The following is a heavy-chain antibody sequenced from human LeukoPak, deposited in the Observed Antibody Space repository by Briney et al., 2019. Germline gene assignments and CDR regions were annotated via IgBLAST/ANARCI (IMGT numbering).Heavy chain of an antibody. D-gene: IGHD6-6*01. CDR3: ARDGRQLVPFDY. CDR2: ISSSGSTI. Sequence: GGSLRLSCAASGFTFSDYYMSWIRQAPGKGLDSVSYISSSGSTIYYADSVKGRFTISRDNAKNSLYLQMNSLRAEDTAVYYCARDGRQLVPFDYWGQGTLVTVSS. V-gene: IGHV3-11*01. J-gene: IGHJ4*02. CDR1: GFTFSDYY.